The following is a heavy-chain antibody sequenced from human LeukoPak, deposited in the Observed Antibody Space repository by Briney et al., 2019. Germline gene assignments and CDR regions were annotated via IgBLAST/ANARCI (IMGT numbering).Heavy chain of an antibody. V-gene: IGHV1-69*13. CDR1: GGTFSSYA. CDR3: ARDVPVVGATKGKPYYYMDV. D-gene: IGHD1-26*01. J-gene: IGHJ6*03. CDR2: IIPIFGTA. Sequence: SVKVSCKASGGTFSSYAISWVRQAPGQGLEWMGGIIPIFGTANYAQKFQGRVTITADESTSTAYMELSSLRSEDTAVYYCARDVPVVGATKGKPYYYMDVWGKGTTVTISS.